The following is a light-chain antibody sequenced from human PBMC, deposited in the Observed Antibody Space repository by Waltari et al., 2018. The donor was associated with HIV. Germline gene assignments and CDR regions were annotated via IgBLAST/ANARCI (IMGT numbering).Light chain of an antibody. CDR3: AAWDDNLNAL. Sequence: QSVLIQPPSASGTPGQRVTISCSGRTSNIAANSVTWYQQLPGAAPRLLIYNSKQRPSGVPDRFSGSKSGTSASLSISGLQSEDEAHYYCAAWDDNLNALFGGGTKLIVL. CDR2: NSK. CDR1: TSNIAANS. V-gene: IGLV1-44*01. J-gene: IGLJ2*01.